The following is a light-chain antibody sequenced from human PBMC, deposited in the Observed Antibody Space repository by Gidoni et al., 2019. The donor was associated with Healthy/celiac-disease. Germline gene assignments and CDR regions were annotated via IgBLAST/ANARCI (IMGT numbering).Light chain of an antibody. V-gene: IGLV3-25*03. CDR2: KDS. Sequence: SYELTHPPSVSLSPGQTARITCSGDALPKQYAYWYQQKPGQAPVLVLYKDSERPSGIPERFSGSSSGTTVTLTISGVQAEDEADYYCQSADSSGTVVFGGGTKLTVL. CDR1: ALPKQY. CDR3: QSADSSGTVV. J-gene: IGLJ2*01.